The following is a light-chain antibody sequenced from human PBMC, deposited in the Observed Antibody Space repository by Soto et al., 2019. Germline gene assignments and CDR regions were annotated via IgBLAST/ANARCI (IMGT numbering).Light chain of an antibody. Sequence: EIVMTQSPATLSVSPGERATLSCRASQSVSSNLAWYQQKPGQAPRLLIYDASNSATGIPARFSGSGSGTDFTLTISSLEPEDFAVYYCQQRSNWPRTFGQGTKVDI. V-gene: IGKV3-11*01. CDR2: DAS. CDR1: QSVSSN. CDR3: QQRSNWPRT. J-gene: IGKJ1*01.